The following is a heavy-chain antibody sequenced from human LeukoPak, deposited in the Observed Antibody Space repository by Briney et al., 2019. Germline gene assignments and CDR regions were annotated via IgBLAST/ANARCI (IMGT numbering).Heavy chain of an antibody. CDR3: ATVGRRYSYGSPLLHSHRSHYSDY. CDR1: GGSFSGYY. V-gene: IGHV4-34*01. CDR2: INHSGST. Sequence: PSETLSLTCAVYGGSFSGYYWSWIRPPPGKGLEWNGEINHSGSTNYNPSLKSRVTISVDTSKNQFSLKLSSVTAADTAVYYCATVGRRYSYGSPLLHSHRSHYSDYWGQGTLVTVSS. J-gene: IGHJ4*02. D-gene: IGHD5-18*01.